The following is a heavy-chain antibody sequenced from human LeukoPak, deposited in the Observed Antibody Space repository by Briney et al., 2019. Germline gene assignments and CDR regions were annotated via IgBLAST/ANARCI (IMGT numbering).Heavy chain of an antibody. Sequence: PSETLSFNGTVTGGSISSYYWSWIRQPPGKGLEWIGYIDYSGSTNYNPSLKSRVTISVDTSKNQFSLKLSSVTAADTAVYYCARAVCSYGYYYYGMDVWGQGTTVTVSS. CDR3: ARAVCSYGYYYYGMDV. D-gene: IGHD5-18*01. CDR1: GGSISSYY. CDR2: IDYSGST. J-gene: IGHJ6*02. V-gene: IGHV4-59*01.